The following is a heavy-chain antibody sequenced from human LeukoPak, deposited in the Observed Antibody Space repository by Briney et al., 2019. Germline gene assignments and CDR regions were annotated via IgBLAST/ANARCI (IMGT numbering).Heavy chain of an antibody. D-gene: IGHD2-2*01. CDR1: GDSISGKY. CDR3: ARLDILVPRAVEWFDP. V-gene: IGHV4-4*07. CDR2: IYSSGTT. J-gene: IGHJ5*01. Sequence: PSETLSLTCIVSGDSISGKYWSWIRRPAGKGLEWLGRIYSSGTTDYSPSLMSRVTMSLDTSKNHISLRLRSVTAADTAVYYCARLDILVPRAVEWFDPWGQGTVVTVSS.